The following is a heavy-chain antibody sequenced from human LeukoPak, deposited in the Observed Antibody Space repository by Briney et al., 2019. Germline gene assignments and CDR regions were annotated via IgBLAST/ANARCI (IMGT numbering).Heavy chain of an antibody. CDR3: ARDRPYYDKGDMDV. CDR2: LFTDGTT. J-gene: IGHJ6*02. V-gene: IGHV3-53*01. Sequence: GESLRLSCAASGFSVSDHYMSWVRQAPGKGLQWVSILFTDGTTYYADSVRGRFAISRDSYRNTLYLHMTGLRADDTALYFCARDRPYYDKGDMDVWGQGTMVTVSS. D-gene: IGHD3-16*01. CDR1: GFSVSDHY.